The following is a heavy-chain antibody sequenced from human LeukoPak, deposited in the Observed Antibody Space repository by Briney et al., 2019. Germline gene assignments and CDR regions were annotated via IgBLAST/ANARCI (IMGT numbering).Heavy chain of an antibody. D-gene: IGHD2-2*01. CDR2: ISYDGSNK. CDR3: ARDDRTSYSWSYYYYGMDV. Sequence: GGSLRLSCAASGFTFSSYAMHWVRQAPGKGLEWVAVISYDGSNKYYADFVKGRFTISRDNSRNTLYLQMNSLRAEDTAVYYCARDDRTSYSWSYYYYGMDVWGQGTTVTVSS. V-gene: IGHV3-30*04. CDR1: GFTFSSYA. J-gene: IGHJ6*02.